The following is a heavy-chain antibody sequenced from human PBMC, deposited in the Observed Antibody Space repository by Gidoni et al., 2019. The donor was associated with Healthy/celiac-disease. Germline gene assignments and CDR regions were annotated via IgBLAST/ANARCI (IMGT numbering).Heavy chain of an antibody. J-gene: IGHJ6*02. D-gene: IGHD6-19*01. Sequence: EVQLLESGGGLVQPGGSLRLSCAASGFTFSSYAMSWVRQAPGKGLEWVSAISGSGGSTYYADSVKGRFTISRDNSKNTLYLQMNSLRAEDTAVYYCAKGGIAVAGRWLGMDVWGQGTTVTVSS. CDR2: ISGSGGST. CDR3: AKGGIAVAGRWLGMDV. CDR1: GFTFSSYA. V-gene: IGHV3-23*01.